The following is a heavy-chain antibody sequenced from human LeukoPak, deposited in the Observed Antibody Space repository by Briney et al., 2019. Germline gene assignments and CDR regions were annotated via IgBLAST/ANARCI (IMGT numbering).Heavy chain of an antibody. CDR3: ARGSVYSPYYYMDV. CDR2: IYPGDSDS. Sequence: LGESLKISCKGSGYSFTSYWIGWVRPMPGKGLEWMGIIYPGDSDSKYSPSFQGLVTISADKSINTASLQWSSLKASDTAMYYCARGSVYSPYYYMDVWGKGTTVTVSS. CDR1: GYSFTSYW. J-gene: IGHJ6*03. V-gene: IGHV5-51*01. D-gene: IGHD3-3*01.